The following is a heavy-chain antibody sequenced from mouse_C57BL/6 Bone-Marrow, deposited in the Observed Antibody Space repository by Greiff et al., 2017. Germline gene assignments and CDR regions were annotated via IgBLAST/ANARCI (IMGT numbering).Heavy chain of an antibody. CDR2: FHPYNDDT. CDR3: ARKKNDYETWFAY. CDR1: GYTFTTYP. Sequence: VQLQQSGAELVKPGASVKMSCKASGYTFTTYPIEWMKQNHGKSLEWIGNFHPYNDDTKYNEKFKGKATLTVEKSSSTVYLVLSRLTSDDSAVYYGARKKNDYETWFAYWGQGTLVTVSA. V-gene: IGHV1-47*01. D-gene: IGHD2-4*01. J-gene: IGHJ3*01.